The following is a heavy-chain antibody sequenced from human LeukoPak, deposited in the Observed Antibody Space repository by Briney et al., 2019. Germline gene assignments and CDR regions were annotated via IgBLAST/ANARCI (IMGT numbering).Heavy chain of an antibody. CDR3: ARGHPWWYFDY. V-gene: IGHV4-39*07. D-gene: IGHD2-15*01. CDR2: IYYSGST. CDR1: GGSISSSSYY. J-gene: IGHJ4*02. Sequence: SETLSLTCTVSGGSISSSSYYWGWIRQPPGKGPEWIGSIYYSGSTYYNPSLKSRVTISVDTSKNQFSLKLSSVTAADTAVYYCARGHPWWYFDYWGQGTLVTVSS.